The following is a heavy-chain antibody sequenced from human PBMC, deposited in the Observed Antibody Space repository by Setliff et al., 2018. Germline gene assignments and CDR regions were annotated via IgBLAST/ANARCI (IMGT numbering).Heavy chain of an antibody. J-gene: IGHJ4*02. CDR2: INHSGST. CDR3: ARGSDYYDTSGYLYYFDY. D-gene: IGHD3-22*01. CDR1: GGSFSGYY. Sequence: PSETLSLTCAVYGGSFSGYYWSWIRQPPGKGLEWIGEINHSGSTNYNPSLKSRVTISVDTSKSQFSLKLRSVTAADTAVYYCARGSDYYDTSGYLYYFDYWGQGTLVTVSS. V-gene: IGHV4-34*01.